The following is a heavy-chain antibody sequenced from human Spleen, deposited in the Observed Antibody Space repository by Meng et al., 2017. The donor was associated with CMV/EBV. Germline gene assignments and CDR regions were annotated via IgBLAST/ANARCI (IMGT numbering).Heavy chain of an antibody. CDR3: ARDNIVIIPAAVPAFFDY. CDR1: FTSFG. Sequence: FTSFGISWVRQAPGQGLEWMGWISGYNGNTNYAQKLQGRVTMTTDTSTSTAYMELRSLRSDDTAVYSCARDNIVIIPAAVPAFFDYWGQGTLVTVSS. J-gene: IGHJ4*02. V-gene: IGHV1-18*01. D-gene: IGHD2-2*02. CDR2: ISGYNGNT.